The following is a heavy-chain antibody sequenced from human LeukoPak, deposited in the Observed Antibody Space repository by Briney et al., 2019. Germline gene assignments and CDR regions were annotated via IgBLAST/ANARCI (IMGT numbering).Heavy chain of an antibody. CDR1: GYTFTSYG. CDR3: ARVAAATQNYYYYYMDV. Sequence: ASVKVSCKASGYTFTSYGISWVRQVPGQRLEWMGWISAYNGNTNYAQKLQGRVTMTTDISTSTAYMELRSLRSDDTAVYYCARVAAATQNYYYYYMDVWGKGTTVTISS. V-gene: IGHV1-18*01. CDR2: ISAYNGNT. D-gene: IGHD2-15*01. J-gene: IGHJ6*03.